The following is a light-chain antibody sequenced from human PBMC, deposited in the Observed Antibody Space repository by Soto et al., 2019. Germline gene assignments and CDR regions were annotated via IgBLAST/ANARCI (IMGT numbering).Light chain of an antibody. V-gene: IGKV3-15*01. CDR2: NAC. J-gene: IGKJ4*01. CDR3: QRYNDWPLT. Sequence: EIVMTQSPATLSVSPGERATLSCRASQGVGITLAWYQQKPGQSPRLLIYNACTRATGIPARFSGSGSGTEFTLTINSLQSEDSAVYYCQRYNDWPLTFGGGTKVDIK. CDR1: QGVGIT.